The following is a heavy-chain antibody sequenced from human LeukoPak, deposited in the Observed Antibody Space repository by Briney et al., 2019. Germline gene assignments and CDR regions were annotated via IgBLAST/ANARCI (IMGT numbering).Heavy chain of an antibody. J-gene: IGHJ5*02. CDR1: GGSFGGYY. CDR2: INHSGST. Sequence: SETLSLTCAVYGGSFGGYYWSWIRQPPGKGLEWIGEINHSGSTNYNPSLKSRDTISVDTSKNQFSLKLSSVTAADTAVYYCARALTGDSYGAVRSDWFDPWGQGTLVTVSS. V-gene: IGHV4-34*01. D-gene: IGHD7-27*01. CDR3: ARALTGDSYGAVRSDWFDP.